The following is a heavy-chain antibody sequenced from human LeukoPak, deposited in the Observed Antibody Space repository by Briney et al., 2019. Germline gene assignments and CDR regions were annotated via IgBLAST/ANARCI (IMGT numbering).Heavy chain of an antibody. V-gene: IGHV3-30*18. CDR1: GFTFSSYG. Sequence: PGGSLRLSCAASGFTFSSYGMHWVRQAPGKGLEWVAVISYDGSNKYYADSVKGRFTISRDNSKNTLYLQMNSLRAEDTAVYYCAKGYDYTPSGDAFDIWGQGTMVTVSS. D-gene: IGHD4-11*01. J-gene: IGHJ3*02. CDR2: ISYDGSNK. CDR3: AKGYDYTPSGDAFDI.